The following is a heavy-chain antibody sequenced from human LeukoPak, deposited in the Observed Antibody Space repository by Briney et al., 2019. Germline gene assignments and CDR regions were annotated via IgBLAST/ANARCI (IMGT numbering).Heavy chain of an antibody. D-gene: IGHD2-2*01. Sequence: GASVKVSCKASGYTFTSYYMHWVRQAPGQGLEWMGWINPNSGGTNYAQKFQGRVTMTRDTSISTAYMELSRLRSDDTAVYYCARVLLGYCSSTSCYGGGFLDYWGQGTLVTVSS. CDR1: GYTFTSYY. CDR2: INPNSGGT. CDR3: ARVLLGYCSSTSCYGGGFLDY. J-gene: IGHJ4*02. V-gene: IGHV1-2*02.